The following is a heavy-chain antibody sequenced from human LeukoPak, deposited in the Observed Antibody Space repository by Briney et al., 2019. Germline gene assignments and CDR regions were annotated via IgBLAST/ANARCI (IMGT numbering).Heavy chain of an antibody. V-gene: IGHV4-39*07. CDR2: INHSGST. Sequence: SETLSLTCTVSGGSISSSSYYWGWIRQPPGKGLEWIGEINHSGSTNYNPSLKSRVTISVDTSKNQFSLQLNSVTPEDTAVYYCARGALRIAAAGNWFDPWGQGTLVTVSS. D-gene: IGHD6-13*01. CDR3: ARGALRIAAAGNWFDP. J-gene: IGHJ5*02. CDR1: GGSISSSSYY.